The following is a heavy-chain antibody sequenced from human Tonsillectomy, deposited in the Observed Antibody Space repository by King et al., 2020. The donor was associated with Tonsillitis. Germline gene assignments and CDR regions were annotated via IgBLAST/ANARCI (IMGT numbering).Heavy chain of an antibody. CDR2: INHSGST. Sequence: VQLQQWGAGLLKPSETLSLTCAVYGGSFSGYYWSWIRQPPGKGLEWIGEINHSGSTNYNPSLKSRVTISVDTSKNQFSLKLSSVTAADTAVYYCARGGYCSSTSGYGLYSRSNWFDPWGQGTLVTVSS. V-gene: IGHV4-34*01. J-gene: IGHJ5*02. CDR3: ARGGYCSSTSGYGLYSRSNWFDP. D-gene: IGHD2-2*01. CDR1: GGSFSGYY.